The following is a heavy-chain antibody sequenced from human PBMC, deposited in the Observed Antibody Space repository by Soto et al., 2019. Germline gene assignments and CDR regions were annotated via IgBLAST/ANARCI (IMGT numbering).Heavy chain of an antibody. V-gene: IGHV4-30-4*01. D-gene: IGHD3-10*02. CDR2: IYYSGST. Sequence: QPPGNGLEWIGYIYYSGSTYYNPSLKSRVTISVDTSKNQFSLKLSSVTAADTAVYYCVIFFQAEDGIRDVRSVSAFLLNRSSDL. J-gene: IGHJ2*01. CDR3: VIFFQAEDGIRDVRSVSAFLLNRSSDL.